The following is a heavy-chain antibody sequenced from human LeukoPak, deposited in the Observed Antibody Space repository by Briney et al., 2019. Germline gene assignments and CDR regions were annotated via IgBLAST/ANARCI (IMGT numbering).Heavy chain of an antibody. Sequence: PGGSLRLSCAASGFTFGDYGMSWVRQAPGKGPEWVSGLNWDGGTTGHADSVKGRFTISRDNAKNSLYLQMNSLRAEDTALYYCARAQTYGDYRLLLDYWGQGTLVTVSS. CDR1: GFTFGDYG. V-gene: IGHV3-20*04. D-gene: IGHD4-17*01. CDR2: LNWDGGTT. J-gene: IGHJ4*02. CDR3: ARAQTYGDYRLLLDY.